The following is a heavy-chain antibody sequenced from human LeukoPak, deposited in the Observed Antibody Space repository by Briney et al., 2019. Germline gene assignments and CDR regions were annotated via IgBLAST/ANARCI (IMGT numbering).Heavy chain of an antibody. CDR1: GFTFSSYA. D-gene: IGHD3-22*01. J-gene: IGHJ4*02. CDR3: AKDQKGYYDSSGPVDY. CDR2: ISGSGGST. Sequence: GGSLRLSCAASGFTFSSYAMSWVRQAPGKGLEWVSAISGSGGSTYYADSVKGRFTISRGNSKNTLYLQMNSLRAEDTAVYYCAKDQKGYYDSSGPVDYWGQGTLVTVSS. V-gene: IGHV3-23*01.